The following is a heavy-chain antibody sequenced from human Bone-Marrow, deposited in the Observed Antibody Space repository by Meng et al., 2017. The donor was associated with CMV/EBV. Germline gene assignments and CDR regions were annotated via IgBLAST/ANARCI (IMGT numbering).Heavy chain of an antibody. CDR2: IFHSGST. Sequence: ISKNNWRSWIRQPPERGLELIGEIFHSGSTNYNPSLKSRVIISVDRSKNHFSLKLNSVTAADTAVYYCARSMAGGLWFGELKGWGQGTLVTVSS. V-gene: IGHV4-4*02. D-gene: IGHD3-10*01. J-gene: IGHJ4*02. CDR1: ISKNNW. CDR3: ARSMAGGLWFGELKG.